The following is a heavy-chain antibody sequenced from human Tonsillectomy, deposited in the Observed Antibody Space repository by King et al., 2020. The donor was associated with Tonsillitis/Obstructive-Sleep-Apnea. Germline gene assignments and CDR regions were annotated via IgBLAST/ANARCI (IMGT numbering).Heavy chain of an antibody. Sequence: QLVQSGAEVKKPGESLKISCKGSGYSFSNLWIGWVRQMPGKGLEWMGIIYPGDSDTRYSPTFQGQVTISADKSISTAYLQWSILKASDTAMYYCARVLAVAGIDLGVDCWGQGTLVTASS. J-gene: IGHJ4*02. CDR1: GYSFSNLW. CDR2: IYPGDSDT. V-gene: IGHV5-51*01. CDR3: ARVLAVAGIDLGVDC. D-gene: IGHD6-19*01.